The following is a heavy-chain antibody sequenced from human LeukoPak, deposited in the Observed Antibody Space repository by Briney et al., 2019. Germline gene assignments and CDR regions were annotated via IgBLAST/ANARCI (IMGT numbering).Heavy chain of an antibody. Sequence: SETLSLTCAVYGGSFSGYYWSWIRQPPGKGLEWIGEINHSGSTNYNPSLKSRVTISVDTSKNQFSLKLSSVTAADTAVYYCARVITMIVVPDAFDIWGQGTMVTVSS. J-gene: IGHJ3*02. D-gene: IGHD3-22*01. CDR1: GGSFSGYY. CDR2: INHSGST. CDR3: ARVITMIVVPDAFDI. V-gene: IGHV4-34*01.